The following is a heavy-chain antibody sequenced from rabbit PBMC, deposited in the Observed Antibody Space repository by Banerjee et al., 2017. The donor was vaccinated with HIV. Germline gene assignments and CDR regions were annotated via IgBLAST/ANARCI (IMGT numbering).Heavy chain of an antibody. D-gene: IGHD4-1*01. CDR2: IYAGYSDNT. J-gene: IGHJ4*01. CDR1: GFSVSSSYY. CDR3: ARDLAGVTGWNFGL. Sequence: QSLEESGGDLVKPGASLTLTCTASGFSVSSSYYMCWVRQAPGKGLEWVACIYAGYSDNTAYASWAKGRFTISKTSWTTVTLQMTSLTAADTASYFCARDLAGVTGWNFGLWGPGTLVT. V-gene: IGHV1S40*01.